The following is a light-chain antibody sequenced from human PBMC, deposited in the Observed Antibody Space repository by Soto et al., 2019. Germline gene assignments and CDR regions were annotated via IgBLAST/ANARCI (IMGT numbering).Light chain of an antibody. CDR3: QQYGSSPR. Sequence: EIVLTQSPGNLSLSPGERATLSCRASQSVSSSYLAWYQQKPGQAPRLLIYGASSRATGIPDRFSGSGSGTDFTLTISRLEPEDFAVYYCQQYGSSPRFGGGTKVEIK. J-gene: IGKJ4*01. V-gene: IGKV3-20*01. CDR1: QSVSSSY. CDR2: GAS.